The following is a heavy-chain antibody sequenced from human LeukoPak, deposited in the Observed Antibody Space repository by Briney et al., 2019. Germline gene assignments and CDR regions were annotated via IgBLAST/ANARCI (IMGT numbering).Heavy chain of an antibody. V-gene: IGHV3-30*03. CDR2: IIYDGSKT. CDR3: ARVDYGDYGFDY. D-gene: IGHD4-17*01. CDR1: GFTFSRYG. J-gene: IGHJ4*02. Sequence: GGSLRLSCAASGFTFSRYGMHWVRQAPGKGLEWVAVIIYDGSKTYYADSVKGRFTISRDNSKNTLSLQMNSLRAEDTAVYYCARVDYGDYGFDYWGQGTLVTVSS.